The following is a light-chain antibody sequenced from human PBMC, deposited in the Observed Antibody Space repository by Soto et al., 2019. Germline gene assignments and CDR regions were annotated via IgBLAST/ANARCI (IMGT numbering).Light chain of an antibody. V-gene: IGLV3-21*02. CDR2: GDS. CDR3: QVWDSSSDHYV. J-gene: IGLJ1*01. Sequence: SYELAQPPSVSVAPGQTARITCGGNNIGSKSVHWYQQKPGQAPVLVVYGDSDRPSGIPERFSGSNSGNTATLTISRVEAGDEADYYCQVWDSSSDHYVFXTGTKV. CDR1: NIGSKS.